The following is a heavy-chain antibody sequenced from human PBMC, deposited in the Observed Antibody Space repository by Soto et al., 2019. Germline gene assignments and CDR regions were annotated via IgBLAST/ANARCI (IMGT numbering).Heavy chain of an antibody. V-gene: IGHV1-2*02. CDR2: INPNSGGT. Sequence: ASVKVSCKASGYTFTGYYMHWVRQAPGQGLEWMGWINPNSGGTNYAQKFQGRVTMTRDTSISTAYMELSRLRSDDTAVYYCARDRGIVATMFDPGPAFWGQGTLVTGSS. D-gene: IGHD5-12*01. CDR3: ARDRGIVATMFDPGPAF. CDR1: GYTFTGYY. J-gene: IGHJ4*02.